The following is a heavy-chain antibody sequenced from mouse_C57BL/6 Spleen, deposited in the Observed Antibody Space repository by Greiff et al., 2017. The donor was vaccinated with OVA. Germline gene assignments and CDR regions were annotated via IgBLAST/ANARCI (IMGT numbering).Heavy chain of an antibody. J-gene: IGHJ2*01. D-gene: IGHD2-1*01. CDR1: GYSFTGYY. CDR2: INPSTGGT. V-gene: IGHV1-42*01. CDR3: ARGYGNPFDY. Sequence: EVKVVESGPELVKPGASVKISCKASGYSFTGYYMNWVKQSPEKSLEWIGEINPSTGGTTYNQKFKAKATLTVDKSSSTAYMQLKSLTSEDSAVYYCARGYGNPFDYWGQGTTLTVSS.